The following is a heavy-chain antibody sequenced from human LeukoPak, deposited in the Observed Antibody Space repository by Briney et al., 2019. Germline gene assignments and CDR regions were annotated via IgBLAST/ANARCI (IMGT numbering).Heavy chain of an antibody. D-gene: IGHD6-19*01. CDR2: ISSSSSTI. CDR3: ARDRNGRDSSGWYYFDY. Sequence: GESLRHSCAASGFTLSSYSMNWVRQAPGKGLEWVSYISSSSSTIYYAASVKGRFTISRDNAKSSLYLQMNSLRAEDTAVYYCARDRNGRDSSGWYYFDYWGQGTLVTVSS. V-gene: IGHV3-48*01. J-gene: IGHJ4*02. CDR1: GFTLSSYS.